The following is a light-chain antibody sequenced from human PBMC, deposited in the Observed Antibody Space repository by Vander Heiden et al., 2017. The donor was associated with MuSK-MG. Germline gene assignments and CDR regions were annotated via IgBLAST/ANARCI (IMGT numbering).Light chain of an antibody. V-gene: IGKV3-15*01. CDR1: QNIFSN. Sequence: EIVMTQSPATLSVSPGERATLSCRASQNIFSNLAWYQQKPGQAPRLLIYSAPTRATGIPARFSGSGYGTEFTLTISSLQSEDFAVYYCQQYNKWPPITFGGGTKVEIK. CDR3: QQYNKWPPIT. J-gene: IGKJ4*01. CDR2: SAP.